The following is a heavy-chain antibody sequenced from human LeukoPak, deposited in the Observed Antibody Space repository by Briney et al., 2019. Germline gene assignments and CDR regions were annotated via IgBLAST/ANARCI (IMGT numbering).Heavy chain of an antibody. CDR1: GFTFSSYA. Sequence: PGGSLRLSCAASGFTFSSYAMSWVRQAPGKGLEWVSAISGSGGSTYYADSVKGRFTISRDNAKNSLYLQMNSLRAEDTAVYYCARGLLTHRNGMDVWGQGTTVTVSS. J-gene: IGHJ6*02. CDR3: ARGLLTHRNGMDV. V-gene: IGHV3-23*01. CDR2: ISGSGGST.